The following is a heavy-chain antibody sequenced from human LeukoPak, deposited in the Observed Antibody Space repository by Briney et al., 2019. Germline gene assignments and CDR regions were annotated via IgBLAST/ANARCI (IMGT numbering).Heavy chain of an antibody. J-gene: IGHJ4*02. D-gene: IGHD2-15*01. CDR3: AIYNNIGSRDSDY. CDR1: GFTFSSFW. CDR2: IKQDGREK. V-gene: IGHV3-7*01. Sequence: GGSLRLSCAASGFTFSSFWMSWVRQAPGKGLEWVANIKQDGREKYYVDSVKGRFTISRDNARNSLYLQMNSLRGEDTAVFYRAIYNNIGSRDSDYWGQGTLVTVSS.